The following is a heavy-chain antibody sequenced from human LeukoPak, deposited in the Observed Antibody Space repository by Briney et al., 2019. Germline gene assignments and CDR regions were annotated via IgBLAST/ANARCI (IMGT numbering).Heavy chain of an antibody. J-gene: IGHJ5*02. Sequence: GASAKVSCKASGYTFTTYGISWVRQAPGQGLEWMGWISAYNGNTNYAQKLQGRVTMTTDTSTSTAYMELRSLRSDDTAVYYCARDRDCGGDCSPGWFDPWGQGTLVTASS. CDR1: GYTFTTYG. CDR2: ISAYNGNT. CDR3: ARDRDCGGDCSPGWFDP. V-gene: IGHV1-18*01. D-gene: IGHD2-21*02.